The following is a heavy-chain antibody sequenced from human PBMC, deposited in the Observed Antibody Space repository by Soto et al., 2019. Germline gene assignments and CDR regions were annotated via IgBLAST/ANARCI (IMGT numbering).Heavy chain of an antibody. V-gene: IGHV1-69*02. CDR2: IIPILGIA. Sequence: QVQLVQSGAEVKKPGSSVKVSCKASGGTFSSYTISWVRQAPGQGLEWMGRIIPILGIANYAQKFQGRVTITADKSTSTAYMELSSLRSEDTAVYYCASGGVPAAMVHYGMDVWGQGTTVTVSS. CDR3: ASGGVPAAMVHYGMDV. J-gene: IGHJ6*02. D-gene: IGHD2-2*01. CDR1: GGTFSSYT.